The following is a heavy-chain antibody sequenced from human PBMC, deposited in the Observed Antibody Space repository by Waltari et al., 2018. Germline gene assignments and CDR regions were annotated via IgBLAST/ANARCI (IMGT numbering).Heavy chain of an antibody. Sequence: QVQLQQWGAGLFKPSETLSLSCAVSGGPLSSYFLSWIPQSPRQGLEWIGGINHRGSTNYNPSLRGRVTISVDTSKNQFSLKLSSVTAADTAVYYCVRGAFEFYSSSFGKGGWFDPWGQGTPVTVSS. D-gene: IGHD3-10*01. CDR1: GGPLSSYF. V-gene: IGHV4-34*01. CDR3: VRGAFEFYSSSFGKGGWFDP. J-gene: IGHJ5*02. CDR2: INHRGST.